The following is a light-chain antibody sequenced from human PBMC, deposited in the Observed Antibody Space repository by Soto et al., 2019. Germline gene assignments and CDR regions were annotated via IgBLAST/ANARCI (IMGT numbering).Light chain of an antibody. V-gene: IGKV3-20*01. Sequence: VFTQSPGTLSLSPGERATLSCMASQSVSSSYLAWYQQKPGQAPRLLIYGASSRATGIPDRFSGSGSGTDFTLTISRLEPEDFAVYYCQQYGSSPLTFGQGTRLE. CDR3: QQYGSSPLT. CDR2: GAS. J-gene: IGKJ5*01. CDR1: QSVSSSY.